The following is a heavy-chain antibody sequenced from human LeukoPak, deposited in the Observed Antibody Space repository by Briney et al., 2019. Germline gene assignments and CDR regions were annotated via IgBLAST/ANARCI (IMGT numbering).Heavy chain of an antibody. J-gene: IGHJ4*02. CDR2: INSDGSST. D-gene: IGHD3-10*01. Sequence: GGSLRLSCAASGFTFSSYWMHWVRQAPGKGLVWVSRINSDGSSTSYADSVKGRFTISRDNAKTTLYLQMNSLRAEDTAVYYCASPLITMVRGVIIWTDDYWGQGTLVTVSS. CDR3: ASPLITMVRGVIIWTDDY. V-gene: IGHV3-74*01. CDR1: GFTFSSYW.